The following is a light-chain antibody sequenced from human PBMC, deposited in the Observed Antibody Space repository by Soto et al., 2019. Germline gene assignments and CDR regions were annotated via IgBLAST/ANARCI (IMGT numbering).Light chain of an antibody. CDR1: QSVSSSN. CDR3: QQYGSSPFT. CDR2: GAS. V-gene: IGKV3-20*01. Sequence: EIVLTQSPGTLSLSPGERATLSCRASQSVSSSNLAWYQQKPGQAPRLLIYGASSRATGIPDRFSGSGSGADFTLTISRLEPEDFAAYYCQQYGSSPFTFGPGTKVDNK. J-gene: IGKJ3*01.